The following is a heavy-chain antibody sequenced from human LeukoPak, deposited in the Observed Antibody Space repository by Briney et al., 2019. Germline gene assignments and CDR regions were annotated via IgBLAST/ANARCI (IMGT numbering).Heavy chain of an antibody. V-gene: IGHV3-48*03. Sequence: GGSLRLSCAASGFTFSSYEMNWVRQAPGEGLEWVSYISSSGSTIYYADSVKGRFTISRDNAKNSLDLQMNSLRAEDTAVYYCARDPPGYCSGGSCYPGDYFDYWGQGTLVTVSS. J-gene: IGHJ4*02. CDR2: ISSSGSTI. CDR1: GFTFSSYE. CDR3: ARDPPGYCSGGSCYPGDYFDY. D-gene: IGHD2-15*01.